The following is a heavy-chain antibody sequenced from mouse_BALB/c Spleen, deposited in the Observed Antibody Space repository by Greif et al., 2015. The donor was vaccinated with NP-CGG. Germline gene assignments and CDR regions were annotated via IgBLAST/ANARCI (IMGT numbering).Heavy chain of an antibody. CDR2: INPYNDGT. CDR1: GYTFTSYV. Sequence: VQLQQSGPELVKPGASVKMSCKASGYTFTSYVMHWVKQKPGQGLEWIGYINPYNDGTKYNEKFKGTATLTSDKSSSTAYMELSSLNSEVSAVYYCAGINTVVDYYAMDYWGQGTSATVSS. D-gene: IGHD1-1*01. CDR3: AGINTVVDYYAMDY. V-gene: IGHV1-14*01. J-gene: IGHJ4*01.